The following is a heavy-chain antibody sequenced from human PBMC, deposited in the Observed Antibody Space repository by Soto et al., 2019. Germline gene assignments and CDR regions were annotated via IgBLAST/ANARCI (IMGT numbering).Heavy chain of an antibody. CDR3: AKDKYTAAVRRGWCFDV. D-gene: IGHD1-1*01. J-gene: IGHJ2*01. Sequence: QLLESGGGLVKPGGSLRLSCSASGFTFNKYAMSWVRQAPGKGLEWVSSIRSNGMTTDYADSVKGRFTISRDNSMNTWSLQMDSLRGDDTAFYFCAKDKYTAAVRRGWCFDVWGRGTLVSVSS. CDR2: IRSNGMTT. V-gene: IGHV3-23*01. CDR1: GFTFNKYA.